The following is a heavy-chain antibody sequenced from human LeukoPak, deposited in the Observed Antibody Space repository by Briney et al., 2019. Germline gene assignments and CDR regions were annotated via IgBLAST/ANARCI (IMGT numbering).Heavy chain of an antibody. V-gene: IGHV4-39*07. J-gene: IGHJ5*02. CDR3: ARDNIVVVPAATNWFDP. Sequence: KPSETLSLTCTVSGGSISSSSYYWGWIHQPPGKGLEWIGSIYYSGSTYYNPSLKSRVTISVDTSKNQFSLKLSSVTAADTAVYYCARDNIVVVPAATNWFDPWGQGTLVTVSS. CDR1: GGSISSSSYY. CDR2: IYYSGST. D-gene: IGHD2-2*01.